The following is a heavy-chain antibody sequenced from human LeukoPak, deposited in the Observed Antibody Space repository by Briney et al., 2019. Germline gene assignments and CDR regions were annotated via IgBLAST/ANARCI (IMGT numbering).Heavy chain of an antibody. Sequence: GGSLRLSCAASGFTFSGYTMNWVRQAPGKGLEWVSYISSSSSTIYYADSVKGRFTISRDNSKNTLFLQMNSLRAADTAVYFCSKGRQYSSGHAWGQGTLVTVSS. CDR2: ISSSSSTI. V-gene: IGHV3-48*01. J-gene: IGHJ4*02. CDR1: GFTFSGYT. CDR3: SKGRQYSSGHA. D-gene: IGHD6-19*01.